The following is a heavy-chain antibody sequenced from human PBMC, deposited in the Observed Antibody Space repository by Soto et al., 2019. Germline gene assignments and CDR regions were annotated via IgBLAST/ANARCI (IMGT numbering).Heavy chain of an antibody. CDR3: ASWHLQEHAYDV. CDR1: GLTVSGKKY. CDR2: LYDLDGT. Sequence: PGGSLRLSCAAFGLTVSGKKYMAWVRQAPGKGLEWVSALYDLDGTYYADSVKGRFTTSGDSSKTIAYLQMNSLRPDDTAVYYCASWHLQEHAYDVWGQGTTVTVSS. J-gene: IGHJ3*01. D-gene: IGHD4-4*01. V-gene: IGHV3-53*01.